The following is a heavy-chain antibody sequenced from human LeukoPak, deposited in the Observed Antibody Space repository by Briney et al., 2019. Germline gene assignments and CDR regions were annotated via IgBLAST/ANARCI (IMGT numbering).Heavy chain of an antibody. J-gene: IGHJ4*02. CDR2: ISSNGGST. V-gene: IGHV3-64*01. Sequence: PGGSLRLSYAASGFTFSDSAMHWVRQAPGKGLEYVSAISSNGGSTYYANSVKGRFTISRDNSKNTLYLQMGSLRAEDMAVYYCARGYSGYDRHFDYWGQGTLVTVSS. D-gene: IGHD5-12*01. CDR3: ARGYSGYDRHFDY. CDR1: GFTFSDSA.